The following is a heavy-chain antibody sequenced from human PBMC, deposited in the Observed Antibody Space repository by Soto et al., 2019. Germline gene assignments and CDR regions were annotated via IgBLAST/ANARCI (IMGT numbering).Heavy chain of an antibody. CDR3: ASLRGYSGYDYKFSYYSGMDV. V-gene: IGHV5-10-1*01. CDR1: GDKVTIYW. J-gene: IGHJ6*02. Sequence: TISGEGCGDKVTIYWRSWERQMTGKGLERMGRIDPSDPYTHYSPSFQGHVTISADKSISTAYLQWSSLKASDTAMYYCASLRGYSGYDYKFSYYSGMDVWGQGTTVTVS. D-gene: IGHD5-12*01. CDR2: IDPSDPYT.